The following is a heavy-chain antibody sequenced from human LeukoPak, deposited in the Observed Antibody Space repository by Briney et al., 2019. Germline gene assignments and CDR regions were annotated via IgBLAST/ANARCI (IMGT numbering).Heavy chain of an antibody. CDR3: AKDVVGATIYYFDY. V-gene: IGHV3-23*01. D-gene: IGHD1-26*01. CDR1: GFTFSSYA. J-gene: IGHJ4*02. Sequence: GGSLRLSCAASGFTFSSYAMGWVRQAPGKGLEWVSAISGSGGSTYYADSVKGRFTISRDNSKNTLYLQMNSLRAEDTAVYYCAKDVVGATIYYFDYWGQGTLVTVSS. CDR2: ISGSGGST.